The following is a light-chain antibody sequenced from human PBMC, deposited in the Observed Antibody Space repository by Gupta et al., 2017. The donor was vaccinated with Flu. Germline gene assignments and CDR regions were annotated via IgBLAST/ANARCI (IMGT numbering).Light chain of an antibody. J-gene: IGKJ4*01. CDR3: MQTLRLLT. V-gene: IGKV2-28*01. CDR2: LAS. Sequence: DIVMTQSPLSLPVTPGAPASISCRSSQTLLHSDGHNYLDWYLQRPGQSPHLVIYLASNRASGVPDRFSGSGSGTDFTLKISRVEAEDVGVYYCMQTLRLLTFGGGTKVEI. CDR1: QTLLHSDGHNY.